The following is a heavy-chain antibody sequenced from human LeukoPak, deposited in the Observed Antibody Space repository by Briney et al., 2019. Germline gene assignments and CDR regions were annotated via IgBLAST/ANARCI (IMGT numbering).Heavy chain of an antibody. V-gene: IGHV3-21*04. J-gene: IGHJ4*02. CDR2: ISSSSSYI. CDR3: AKVKLPYYYDSSGYYGAPDSFDY. D-gene: IGHD3-22*01. Sequence: GGSLRLSCAASGFTFSSYSMNWVRQAPGKGLEWVSSISSSSSYIYYADSVKGRFTISRDNAKNSLYLQMNSLRAEDTAVYYCAKVKLPYYYDSSGYYGAPDSFDYWGQGTLATVSS. CDR1: GFTFSSYS.